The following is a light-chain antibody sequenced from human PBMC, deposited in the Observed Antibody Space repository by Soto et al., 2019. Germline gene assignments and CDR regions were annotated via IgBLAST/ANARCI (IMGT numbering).Light chain of an antibody. Sequence: QSALTQPAPVSGAPGQSISISCTGTSSDIGGYNHVSWYQQHPGKAPKLMIYDVSSRPSGVSNRFSGSKSGNTASLTISGLQAEDEAYYYCRSWTTCSPPLYVFGTGTKVTVL. CDR2: DVS. CDR1: SSDIGGYNH. V-gene: IGLV2-14*03. J-gene: IGLJ1*01. CDR3: RSWTTCSPPLYV.